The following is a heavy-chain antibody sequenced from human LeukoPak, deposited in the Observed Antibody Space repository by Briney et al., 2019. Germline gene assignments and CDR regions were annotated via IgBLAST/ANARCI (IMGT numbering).Heavy chain of an antibody. V-gene: IGHV4-59*01. CDR2: IYYSGST. J-gene: IGHJ6*03. CDR3: ARDRSYYDSSGYEDYYYMDV. D-gene: IGHD3-22*01. CDR1: GGSISSYY. Sequence: NPSETLSLTCTVSGGSISSYYWSWIRQPPGKGLEWIGYIYYSGSTNYNPSLKSRVTISVDTSKNQFSLKLSSVTAADTAVYYCARDRSYYDSSGYEDYYYMDVWGKGTTVTISS.